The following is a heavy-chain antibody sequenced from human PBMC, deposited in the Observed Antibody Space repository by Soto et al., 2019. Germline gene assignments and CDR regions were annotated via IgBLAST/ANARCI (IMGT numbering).Heavy chain of an antibody. CDR2: VSGSGGST. CDR1: GLTFSSSA. CDR3: AKGWHYDFWSGSYFDY. D-gene: IGHD3-3*01. J-gene: IGHJ4*02. Sequence: GGSLRLSCAASGLTFSSSAMSWVRQAPGKGLEWVSAVSGSGGSTYYADSVKGRFTISRDNSKNTLYLQMSSLRAEDTAVYYFAKGWHYDFWSGSYFDYWGQGTLVTVSS. V-gene: IGHV3-23*01.